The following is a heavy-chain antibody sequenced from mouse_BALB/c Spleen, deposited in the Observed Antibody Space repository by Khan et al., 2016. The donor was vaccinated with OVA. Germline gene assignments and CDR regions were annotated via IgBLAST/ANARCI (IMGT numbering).Heavy chain of an antibody. D-gene: IGHD2-14*01. V-gene: IGHV2-6-4*01. CDR1: GFSLSRYN. Sequence: QVQLKESGPGLVAPSQSLSITCTVSGFSLSRYNIHWVRQPPGKGLEWLGMIWGGGGTDYNSTLKSRLSISKDNSKSNVFLQMNSLQTDDTAMYYCARAYYRYDGYYAMDYWGQGTSVTVSS. J-gene: IGHJ4*01. CDR3: ARAYYRYDGYYAMDY. CDR2: IWGGGGT.